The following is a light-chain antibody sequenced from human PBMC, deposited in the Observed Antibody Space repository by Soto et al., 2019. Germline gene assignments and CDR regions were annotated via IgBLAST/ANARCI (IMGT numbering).Light chain of an antibody. CDR1: QSVSSN. J-gene: IGKJ4*01. V-gene: IGKV3-15*01. CDR3: QQYINWPLT. Sequence: EIVLTQSPGTLSLSPGERATLSCRASQSVSSNLAWYQQKPGQAPRLLIYGASTRATGIPARFTGSGSGTEFTLTISSLQSEDSAVYHCQQYINWPLTFGGGTKVDIK. CDR2: GAS.